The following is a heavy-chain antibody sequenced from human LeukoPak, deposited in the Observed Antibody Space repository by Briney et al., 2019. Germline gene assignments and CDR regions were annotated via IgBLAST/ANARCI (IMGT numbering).Heavy chain of an antibody. V-gene: IGHV3-74*01. D-gene: IGHD3-22*01. CDR3: ARQSGYSYDV. Sequence: PGGSLRLSCAVSGFTFSNYKMHWVRHAPGKGLVWISDINHDGSSTTYADSVKGRFTVSRDNARNTPFLQVNSLRGEDTAVYYCARQSGYSYDVWGQGALVTVSS. CDR2: INHDGSST. J-gene: IGHJ4*02. CDR1: GFTFSNYK.